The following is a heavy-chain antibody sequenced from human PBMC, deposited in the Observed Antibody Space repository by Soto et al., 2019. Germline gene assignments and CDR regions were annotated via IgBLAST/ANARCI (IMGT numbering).Heavy chain of an antibody. D-gene: IGHD6-13*01. CDR3: ARDSSSLNPQDYYYGMDV. J-gene: IGHJ6*02. V-gene: IGHV1-18*01. CDR1: GYTFTSYG. CDR2: ISAYNGNT. Sequence: QVQLVQSGAEVKKPGASVKVSCKASGYTFTSYGISWVRQAPGQGLEWMGWISAYNGNTNYAQKLHGRVTMTTDTSTSTAYMELRSLRSDDTAVYYCARDSSSLNPQDYYYGMDVWGQGTTVTVSS.